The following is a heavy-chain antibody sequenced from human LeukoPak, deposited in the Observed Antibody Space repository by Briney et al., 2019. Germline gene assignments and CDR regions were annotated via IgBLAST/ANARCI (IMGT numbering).Heavy chain of an antibody. D-gene: IGHD3-22*01. CDR3: ARDLLIHDSSGYSGY. V-gene: IGHV3-23*01. CDR1: GFTFSSYA. CDR2: ISGSGGST. Sequence: PGGSLRLSCAASGFTFSSYAMSWVRQAPGKGLEWVSAISGSGGSTYYADSVEGRFTISRDNAKNSLYLQMNSLRAGDTAVYYCARDLLIHDSSGYSGYWGQGTLVTVSS. J-gene: IGHJ4*02.